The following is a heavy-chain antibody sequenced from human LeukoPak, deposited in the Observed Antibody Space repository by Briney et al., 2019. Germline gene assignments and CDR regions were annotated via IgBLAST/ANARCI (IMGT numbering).Heavy chain of an antibody. V-gene: IGHV1-69*06. CDR3: ARGGYGSGSYYTDGLSNYMDV. CDR2: IIPIFGTA. J-gene: IGHJ6*03. D-gene: IGHD3-10*01. CDR1: GYTFTSYG. Sequence: SVKVSCKASGYTFTSYGISWLRQAPGQGLEWMGGIIPIFGTANYAQKFQGRVTITADKSTSTAYMELSSLRSEDTAVYYCARGGYGSGSYYTDGLSNYMDVWGKGTTVTVSS.